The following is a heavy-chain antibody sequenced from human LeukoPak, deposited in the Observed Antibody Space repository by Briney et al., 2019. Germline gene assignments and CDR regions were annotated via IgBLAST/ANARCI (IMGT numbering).Heavy chain of an antibody. Sequence: GGSLRLSCAASGFAFSDDWMDWARQAPGKGLEWVAVIWYDGSNKYYADSVKGRFTISRDNAKNTLYLEMNSLRAEDTAVYYCARDRNYAMDVWGKGTTVTVSS. D-gene: IGHD1-14*01. J-gene: IGHJ6*04. CDR2: IWYDGSNK. V-gene: IGHV3-33*08. CDR3: ARDRNYAMDV. CDR1: GFAFSDDW.